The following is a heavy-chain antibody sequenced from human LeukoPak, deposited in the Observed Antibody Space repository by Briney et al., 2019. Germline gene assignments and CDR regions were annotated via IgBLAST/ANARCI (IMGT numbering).Heavy chain of an antibody. Sequence: PGGSLRLSCAASGFTVSSNYMSGVRQAPGKGLEWVSVIYSGGSTYYADSVKGRFTISRDNSKNTLYLQMSSLRAEDTAVYYCATRLRGYSYGYLDYWGQGTLVTVSS. J-gene: IGHJ4*02. CDR3: ATRLRGYSYGYLDY. V-gene: IGHV3-66*01. CDR1: GFTVSSNY. CDR2: IYSGGST. D-gene: IGHD5-18*01.